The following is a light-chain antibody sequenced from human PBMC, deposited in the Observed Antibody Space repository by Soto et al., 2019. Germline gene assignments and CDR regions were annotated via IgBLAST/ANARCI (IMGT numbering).Light chain of an antibody. CDR1: QSIGTW. CDR2: KAS. V-gene: IGKV1-5*03. J-gene: IGKJ2*01. Sequence: DIQMTQSPSTLSASVGDRVTITCRASQSIGTWLAWYQQKPGKAPKVLVHKASSLENGVPSRFSDTGSETGFTLTISSLQPDDFATYYCQHYKHYSQSTFGQGTKLEIK. CDR3: QHYKHYSQST.